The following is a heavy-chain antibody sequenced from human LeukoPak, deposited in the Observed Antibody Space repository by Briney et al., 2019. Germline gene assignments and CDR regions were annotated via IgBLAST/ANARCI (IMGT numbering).Heavy chain of an antibody. J-gene: IGHJ4*02. CDR2: IYYSGST. CDR3: ARRLYGDSEEY. Sequence: SETLSLTCTVSGGSISSSSYYWGWIHQPPGKGLEWIGSIYYSGSTYYNPSLKSRVTISVDTSKNQFSLRLTSVTAADTALYYCARRLYGDSEEYWGQGTLVTVSS. V-gene: IGHV4-39*01. CDR1: GGSISSSSYY. D-gene: IGHD4-17*01.